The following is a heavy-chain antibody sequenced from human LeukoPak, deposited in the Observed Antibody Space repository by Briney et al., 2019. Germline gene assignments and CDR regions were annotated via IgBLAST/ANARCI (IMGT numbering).Heavy chain of an antibody. D-gene: IGHD4-17*01. Sequence: PGGSLRLSQAPSRFTVRDHFISSVRQPAGRWLGYVSYVSIVGSDTYHSDSMKGRLTVSRDNTKNSLFLQMNSLRAEETGVYYWAAAPTEDGDGSSPGYWGQGTLVTVSS. CDR2: VSIVGSDT. CDR1: RFTVRDHF. CDR3: AAAPTEDGDGSSPGY. V-gene: IGHV3-11*04. J-gene: IGHJ4*02.